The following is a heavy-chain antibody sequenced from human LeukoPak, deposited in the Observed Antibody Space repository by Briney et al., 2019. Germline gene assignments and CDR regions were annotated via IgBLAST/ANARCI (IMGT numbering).Heavy chain of an antibody. D-gene: IGHD4-11*01. CDR3: AKDAQRGFDYSNSLES. Sequence: GKSLTLSCVASQFTFSHFGMHWVRQAPGKGLERVAIIYSDATNQYYADSVKGRFTISRDNSRNTVYLQMNNLRAEDTAVYFCAKDAQRGFDYSNSLESWGQGTLVTVSS. J-gene: IGHJ4*02. CDR1: QFTFSHFG. CDR2: IYSDATNQ. V-gene: IGHV3-33*06.